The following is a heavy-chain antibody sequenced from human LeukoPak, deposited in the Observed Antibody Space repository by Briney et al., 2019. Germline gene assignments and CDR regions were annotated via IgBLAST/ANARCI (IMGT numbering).Heavy chain of an antibody. Sequence: GGSLRLSCVSSGFTFRSYTMSWVRQAPGKGLEWVSCASGSESRTYYADSVKGRFTISRDNSKNTMYLQMNSLRAEDTALYYCAKTVVSTGWNYFDYWGQGTLVTVSS. CDR1: GFTFRSYT. J-gene: IGHJ4*02. CDR3: AKTVVSTGWNYFDY. D-gene: IGHD2-8*02. V-gene: IGHV3-23*01. CDR2: ASGSESRT.